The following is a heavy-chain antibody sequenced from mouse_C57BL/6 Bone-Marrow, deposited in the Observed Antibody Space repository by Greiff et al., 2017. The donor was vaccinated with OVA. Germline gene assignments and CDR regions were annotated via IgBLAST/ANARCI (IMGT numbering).Heavy chain of an antibody. Sequence: DVKLVESGGGLVKPGGSLKLSCAASGFTFSRYTMSWVRQTPEKRLEWVAAISGGGGNTYYPDSVKGRFTISRDNAKNTLYLQMSSLRSEDTALYYCARRYYGSSYYAMDYWGQGTSVTVSS. CDR2: ISGGGGNT. CDR3: ARRYYGSSYYAMDY. V-gene: IGHV5-9*01. D-gene: IGHD1-1*01. J-gene: IGHJ4*01. CDR1: GFTFSRYT.